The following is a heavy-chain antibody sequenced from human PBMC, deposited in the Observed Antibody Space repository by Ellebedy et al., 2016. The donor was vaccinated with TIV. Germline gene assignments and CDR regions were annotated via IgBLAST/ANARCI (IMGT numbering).Heavy chain of an antibody. CDR3: ATTEYSRTLSFDY. Sequence: AASVKVSCKASGNTFTSYSIYWVRRAPGRGLEWMGIINTTSGSTMYAQKFRGRVTVPSDTFTNTVYMELSSLTSEDTAVYFCATTEYSRTLSFDYWGQGTLVTVSS. V-gene: IGHV1-46*01. CDR1: GNTFTSYS. D-gene: IGHD6-6*01. J-gene: IGHJ4*02. CDR2: INTTSGST.